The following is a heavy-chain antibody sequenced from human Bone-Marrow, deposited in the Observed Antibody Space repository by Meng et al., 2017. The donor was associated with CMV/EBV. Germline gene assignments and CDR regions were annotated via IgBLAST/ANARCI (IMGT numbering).Heavy chain of an antibody. Sequence: SETLSLTCTVSGGSISSYYWSWIRQPPGKGLEWIGYIYYSGSTNYNPSLKSRVTISVDTSKNLFSLKLSSVTTADTAVYYCALLDGCGEFTSDYYYYGMDVWGQGTT. V-gene: IGHV4-59*01. J-gene: IGHJ6*02. CDR1: GGSISSYY. D-gene: IGHD3-10*01. CDR2: IYYSGST. CDR3: ALLDGCGEFTSDYYYYGMDV.